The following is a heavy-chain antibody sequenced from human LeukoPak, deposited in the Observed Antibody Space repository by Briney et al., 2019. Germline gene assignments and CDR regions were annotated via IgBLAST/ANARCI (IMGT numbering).Heavy chain of an antibody. V-gene: IGHV3-23*01. CDR3: AKDQLLG. D-gene: IGHD3-10*01. CDR2: ISRSGDET. Sequence: GGSLRLSCAASGFTFTSYPMGWVRQAPGKGVEWVSSISRSGDETYYADSVRGRFTISRDNSKNTLYLQMNSLRAEDTAIYYCAKDQLLGWGQGTQVTVSS. CDR1: GFTFTSYP. J-gene: IGHJ4*02.